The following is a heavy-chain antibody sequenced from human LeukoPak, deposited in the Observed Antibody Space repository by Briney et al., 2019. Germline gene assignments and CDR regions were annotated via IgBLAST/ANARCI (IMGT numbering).Heavy chain of an antibody. CDR2: FDPEDGET. CDR1: GYTFTGYY. V-gene: IGHV1-24*01. D-gene: IGHD2-8*02. Sequence: ASVKVSCKASGYTFTGYYMHWVRQAPGQGLEWMGGFDPEDGETIYAQKFQGRVTMTEDTSTDTAYMELSSLRSEDTAVYYCATDRPKTGGNDYWGQGTLVTVSS. CDR3: ATDRPKTGGNDY. J-gene: IGHJ4*02.